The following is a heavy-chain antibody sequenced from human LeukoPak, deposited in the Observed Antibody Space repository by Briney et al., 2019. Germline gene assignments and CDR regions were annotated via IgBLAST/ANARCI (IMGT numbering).Heavy chain of an antibody. CDR3: AKGFVAAAGTRGYFDY. V-gene: IGHV3-23*01. J-gene: IGHJ4*02. CDR2: ISGSGGST. CDR1: GFTFSSYG. Sequence: GGSLRLSCAASGFTFSSYGMSWVRQAPGKGLEWVSAISGSGGSTYYADSVKGRFTISRDNSKNTLYLQMNSLRAEDTAVYYCAKGFVAAAGTRGYFDYWGQGTLVTVSS. D-gene: IGHD6-13*01.